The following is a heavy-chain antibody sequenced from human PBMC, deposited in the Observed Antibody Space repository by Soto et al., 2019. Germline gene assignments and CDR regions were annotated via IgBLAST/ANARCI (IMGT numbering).Heavy chain of an antibody. V-gene: IGHV1-8*01. J-gene: IGHJ6*02. CDR1: GYTFTSYD. CDR3: AREQGYWGMDV. CDR2: MNHKSGKI. Sequence: QVQLVQSGAEVKKPGASVKVACKASGYTFTSYDINWVRQATGQGLEWMGWMNHKSGKIGYAQKFQRRVTMTRNTSISRAYMELSSLRSEDTDVYYCAREQGYWGMDVWGQGTTVTVSS.